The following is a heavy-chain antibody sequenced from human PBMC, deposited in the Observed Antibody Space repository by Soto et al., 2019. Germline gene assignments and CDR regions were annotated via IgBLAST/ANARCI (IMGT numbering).Heavy chain of an antibody. CDR1: GYTFTSQW. V-gene: IGHV5-51*01. Sequence: PGESLKISCKASGYTFTSQWIGWVRQMPGKGLEWVGIIFPGDSDTRISPSFQGQVTMSADKSISTAYLQWTSLKASDTAMYYCGSLQVGAYFEYFQHWGQGTVVTVSS. CDR2: IFPGDSDT. CDR3: GSLQVGAYFEYFQH. D-gene: IGHD1-26*01. J-gene: IGHJ1*01.